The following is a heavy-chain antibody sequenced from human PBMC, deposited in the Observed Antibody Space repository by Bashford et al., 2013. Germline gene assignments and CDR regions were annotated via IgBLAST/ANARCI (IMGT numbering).Heavy chain of an antibody. Sequence: GESLKISCAASGYNFDNYLIGWVRQMPGKGLEWMGIFDPGDSDIRYTPSFQGQVTISADKSLNTVYLQWSSLKVSDTAIYYCGRIMTRDDSYWYGLDVWGQGTTVTVSS. CDR3: GRIMTRDDSYWYGLDV. CDR2: FDPGDSDI. J-gene: IGHJ6*02. D-gene: IGHD3-10*01. CDR1: GYNFDNYL. V-gene: IGHV5-51*01.